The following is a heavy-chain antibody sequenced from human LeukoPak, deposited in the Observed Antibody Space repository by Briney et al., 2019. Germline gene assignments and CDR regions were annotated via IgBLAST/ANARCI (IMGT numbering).Heavy chain of an antibody. CDR1: GYTFTSYG. CDR3: ARRETAMPYYYYHGMDV. V-gene: IGHV1-18*01. D-gene: IGHD5-18*01. Sequence: EASVKLSCKASGYTFTSYGISWVRQAPGQGLEWMGWIRAYNGNTNYAQKLQDRVTMTTDTSTSTAYMQLRSLRSDDTAVYYCARRETAMPYYYYHGMDVWGQGTTATVS. CDR2: IRAYNGNT. J-gene: IGHJ6*02.